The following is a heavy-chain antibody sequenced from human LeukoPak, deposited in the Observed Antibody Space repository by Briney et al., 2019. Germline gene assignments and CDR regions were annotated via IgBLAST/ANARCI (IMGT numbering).Heavy chain of an antibody. J-gene: IGHJ4*02. CDR1: GGAFSSYA. D-gene: IGHD2-21*02. V-gene: IGHV1-69*06. CDR3: ASNFPRAYCGGDCYSVGPFGMSRNEYYFDY. Sequence: ASVKVSCKASGGAFSSYAISWVRQAPGQGLEWMGGIIPIFGTANYAQKFQGRVTITADKSTSTAYMELSSLRSEDTAVYYCASNFPRAYCGGDCYSVGPFGMSRNEYYFDYWGQGTLVTVSS. CDR2: IIPIFGTA.